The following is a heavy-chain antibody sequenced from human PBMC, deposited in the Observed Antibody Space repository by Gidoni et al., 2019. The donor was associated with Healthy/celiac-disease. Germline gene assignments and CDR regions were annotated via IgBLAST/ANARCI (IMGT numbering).Heavy chain of an antibody. V-gene: IGHV4-61*01. Sequence: QVQLQESGPGLVKPSETLSLTCTVSGGSVSSGSYYWSWIRQPPGKGLEWIGYIYYSGSTNYNPSLKSRVTISVDTSKNQFSLKLSSVTAADTAVYYCARALAAAGYVWYFDLWGRGTLVTVSS. J-gene: IGHJ2*01. D-gene: IGHD6-13*01. CDR2: IYYSGST. CDR1: GGSVSSGSYY. CDR3: ARALAAAGYVWYFDL.